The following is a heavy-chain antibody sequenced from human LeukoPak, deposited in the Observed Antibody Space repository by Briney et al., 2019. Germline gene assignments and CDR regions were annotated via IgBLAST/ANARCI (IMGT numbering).Heavy chain of an antibody. V-gene: IGHV4-39*01. Sequence: SETLSLTCTVSGDSISSDIYSWGWIRQPPGKGLEWIGTIYYGGRTYYNPSLKSRVTTSVDTSKNQFSLRLGSVTAADTAVYYCARLYSGSYYERDYWGQGTLVTVSS. CDR2: IYYGGRT. CDR3: ARLYSGSYYERDY. D-gene: IGHD1-26*01. CDR1: GDSISSDIYS. J-gene: IGHJ4*02.